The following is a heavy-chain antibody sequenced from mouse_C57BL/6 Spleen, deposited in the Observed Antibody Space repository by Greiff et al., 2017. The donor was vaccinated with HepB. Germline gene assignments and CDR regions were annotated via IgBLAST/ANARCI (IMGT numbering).Heavy chain of an antibody. J-gene: IGHJ2*01. D-gene: IGHD4-1*01. Sequence: QVQLQQPGAELVRPGSSVKLSCKASGYTFTSYWMHWVKQRPIQGLEWIGNIDPSDSETNYNQKFKDKATLTVDKSSSTAYMQRSSLTSEDSAVYYCARYGLTWDVLDYWGQGTTLTVSS. CDR1: GYTFTSYW. V-gene: IGHV1-52*01. CDR3: ARYGLTWDVLDY. CDR2: IDPSDSET.